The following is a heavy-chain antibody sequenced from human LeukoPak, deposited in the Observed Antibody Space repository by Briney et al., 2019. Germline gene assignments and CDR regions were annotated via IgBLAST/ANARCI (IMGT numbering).Heavy chain of an antibody. CDR1: GFTFSSYG. CDR3: AKDRGYGDAEGYGMDV. D-gene: IGHD4-17*01. J-gene: IGHJ6*02. Sequence: GGSLRLSCAASGFTFSSYGMHWVRQAPSKGLEWVAVISYDGSNKYYADSVKGRFTISRDNSKNTLYLQMNSLRAEDTAVYYCAKDRGYGDAEGYGMDVWGQGTTVTVSS. CDR2: ISYDGSNK. V-gene: IGHV3-30*18.